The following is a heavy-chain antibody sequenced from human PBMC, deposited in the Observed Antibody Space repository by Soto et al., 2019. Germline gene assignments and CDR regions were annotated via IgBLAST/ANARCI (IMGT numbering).Heavy chain of an antibody. Sequence: VQLLESGGNLIQPGGSLRLSCAASGFTFSSYAMYWVRQAPGKGLEWVSGISGSGDSPFYAESVKGRFTIFRDNSKNTLYLQVNSLRGEDTAVYYCAKGAPGGTFGADDWFDHWGQGTLVTVSS. V-gene: IGHV3-23*01. CDR1: GFTFSSYA. CDR2: ISGSGDSP. J-gene: IGHJ5*02. D-gene: IGHD6-13*01. CDR3: AKGAPGGTFGADDWFDH.